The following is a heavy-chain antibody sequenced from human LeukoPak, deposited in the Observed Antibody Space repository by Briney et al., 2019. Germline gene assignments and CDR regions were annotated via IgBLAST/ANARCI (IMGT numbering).Heavy chain of an antibody. CDR2: ITYKANSYTT. CDR1: GFSFSDHY. Sequence: GGSLRLSCAASGFSFSDHYMDWVRQAPGKGLEWVGRITYKANSYTTHYAASVEGRFTISRDDSRNSLYLQMNSLKAEDTAVYYCARRLLVHDGFDIWGQGTMVTVSS. V-gene: IGHV3-72*01. J-gene: IGHJ3*02. CDR3: ARRLLVHDGFDI. D-gene: IGHD3-3*01.